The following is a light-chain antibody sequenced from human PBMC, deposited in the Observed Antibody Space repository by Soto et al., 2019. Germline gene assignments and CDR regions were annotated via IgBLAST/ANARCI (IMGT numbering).Light chain of an antibody. CDR2: DVN. V-gene: IGLV2-14*03. J-gene: IGLJ1*01. CDR1: SSDVGGYNF. CDR3: CSYTSSSTHV. Sequence: QSALTQPASVSGSPGQSITISCTGTSSDVGGYNFVSWYQQHPGKVPKLTSFDVNRRPSGVSDRFSGSKSGNTASLTISGLQAEDEGDYYCCSYTSSSTHVFGSGTKLTVL.